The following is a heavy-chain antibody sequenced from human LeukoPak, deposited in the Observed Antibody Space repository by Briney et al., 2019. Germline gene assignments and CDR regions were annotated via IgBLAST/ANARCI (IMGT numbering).Heavy chain of an antibody. CDR3: ARDWSYDFWSGYVDEWWFDP. CDR2: INPILGIA. J-gene: IGHJ5*02. V-gene: IGHV1-69*04. D-gene: IGHD3-3*01. Sequence: VASVKVSCKASGGTFSSYTISWVRQAPGQGLEWMGRINPILGIANYAQKFQGRVTITADKSTSTAYMELSSLRSEDTAVYYCARDWSYDFWSGYVDEWWFDPWGQGTLVTVSS. CDR1: GGTFSSYT.